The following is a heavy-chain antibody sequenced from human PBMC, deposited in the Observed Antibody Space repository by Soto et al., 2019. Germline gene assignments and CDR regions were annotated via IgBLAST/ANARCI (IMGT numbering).Heavy chain of an antibody. CDR1: GGSISSGGYS. J-gene: IGHJ4*02. CDR3: ARLEGLATISYYFDF. D-gene: IGHD3-9*01. CDR2: IYHSGST. Sequence: PSETLSLTCAVSGGSISSGGYSWSWIRQPPGKGLEWIGYIYHSGSTYYNPSLKSRVTISVDRSNNQISLKLSSVTAADTAVYYCARLEGLATISYYFDFWGPGSLVTLSS. V-gene: IGHV4-30-2*01.